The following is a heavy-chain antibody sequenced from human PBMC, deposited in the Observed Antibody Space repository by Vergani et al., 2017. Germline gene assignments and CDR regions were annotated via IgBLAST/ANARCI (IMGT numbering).Heavy chain of an antibody. D-gene: IGHD1-7*01. CDR2: IYWNDDQ. J-gene: IGHJ6*03. V-gene: IGHV2-5*04. CDR1: GFSLNTRGVS. Sequence: QITLKESGPTLVKPTQTLTLTCTFSGFSLNTRGVSVAWIRQPPGKALDWLALIYWNDDQHYSPSLNNSVTITKDTSKNQLVLTMTNMDYVDTGTYYCVYRKTECGTTGCFYPFDYYYYMDVWGKGTTVTVSS. CDR3: VYRKTECGTTGCFYPFDYYYYMDV.